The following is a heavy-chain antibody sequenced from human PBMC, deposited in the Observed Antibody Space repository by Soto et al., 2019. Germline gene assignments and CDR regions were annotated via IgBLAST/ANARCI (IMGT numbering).Heavy chain of an antibody. CDR2: IYYSGST. CDR3: ARGRLHLGELSFLGI. D-gene: IGHD3-16*02. CDR1: GGSISSGGYY. J-gene: IGHJ4*02. V-gene: IGHV4-31*03. Sequence: QVQLQESGPGLVKPSQTLSLTCTVSGGSISSGGYYWSWIRQHPGKDLEWIGYIYYSGSTYYNPSLKSRVTISVDTSKNQFSLKLSSVTAADTAVYYCARGRLHLGELSFLGIWGQGTLVTVSS.